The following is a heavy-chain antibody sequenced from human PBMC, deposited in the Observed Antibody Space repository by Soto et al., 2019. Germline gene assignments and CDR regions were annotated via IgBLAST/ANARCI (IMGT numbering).Heavy chain of an antibody. Sequence: SETLALTCTVSGGSLRSYSWWWIRQPPGKGLEWIGYIFYSGYTNYNPSLKSRGTISADTSKNQFSLKLKSVTAADTAVYYCVRTIYNYDRSAYEYIDYRGPATLRTVS. CDR3: VRTIYNYDRSAYEYIDY. D-gene: IGHD3-22*01. V-gene: IGHV4-59*01. CDR1: GGSLRSYS. CDR2: IFYSGYT. J-gene: IGHJ4*02.